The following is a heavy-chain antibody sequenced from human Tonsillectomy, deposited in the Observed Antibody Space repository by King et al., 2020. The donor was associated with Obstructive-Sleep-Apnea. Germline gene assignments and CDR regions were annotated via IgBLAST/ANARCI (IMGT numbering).Heavy chain of an antibody. CDR1: GFTFSSYA. J-gene: IGHJ4*02. D-gene: IGHD2/OR15-2a*01. CDR3: AKDLIVTGHFDY. V-gene: IGHV3-23*04. Sequence: VQLVESGGGLVQPGGSLRLSCAASGFTFSSYAMSWVRQAPGKGLEWVSVISGSGGSTFYADSVKGRFTISRDNSKITLYLQMNSLRAEDTAVYYCAKDLIVTGHFDYWGQGTLVTVSS. CDR2: ISGSGGST.